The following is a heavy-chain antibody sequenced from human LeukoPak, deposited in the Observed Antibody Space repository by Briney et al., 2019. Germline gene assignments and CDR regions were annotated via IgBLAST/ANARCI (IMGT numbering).Heavy chain of an antibody. J-gene: IGHJ5*02. D-gene: IGHD3-3*01. V-gene: IGHV1-24*01. Sequence: GGSLRLSCAASQFTFTIYAMHWVRQAPGKGLEWMGGFDPEDGETIYAQKFQGRVTMTEDTSTDTAYMELSSLRSEDTAVYYCATDRRSLDGGRNWFDPWGQGTLVTVSS. CDR2: FDPEDGET. CDR1: QFTFTIYA. CDR3: ATDRRSLDGGRNWFDP.